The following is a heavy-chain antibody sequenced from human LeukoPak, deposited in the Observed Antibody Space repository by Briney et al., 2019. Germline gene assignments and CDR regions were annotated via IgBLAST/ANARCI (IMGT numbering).Heavy chain of an antibody. CDR1: GYTFTSYG. V-gene: IGHV1-18*01. CDR2: ISAYNGNT. D-gene: IGHD3-3*01. CDR3: ARAAVRFLNWFDP. J-gene: IGHJ5*02. Sequence: ASVKVSCKASGYTFTSYGISWVRQAPGQGLEWMGGISAYNGNTNYAQTLQGRVTMTTDTSTSTAYMELRSLRSDDTAVYYCARAAVRFLNWFDPWGQGTLVTVSS.